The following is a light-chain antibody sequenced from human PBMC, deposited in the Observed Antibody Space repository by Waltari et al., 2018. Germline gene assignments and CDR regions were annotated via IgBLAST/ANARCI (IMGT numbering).Light chain of an antibody. J-gene: IGLJ3*02. CDR3: AAWDDSLSGRV. CDR1: RSNIGRNY. V-gene: IGLV1-47*01. Sequence: QSVLTQPPSASGTPGQRVPLSCSGSRSNIGRNYVYWYQQLPGTAPKLLIYRNNQRPSGVPDRFSGSKSGTSASLAISGLRSEDEADYYCAAWDDSLSGRVFGGGTKVTVL. CDR2: RNN.